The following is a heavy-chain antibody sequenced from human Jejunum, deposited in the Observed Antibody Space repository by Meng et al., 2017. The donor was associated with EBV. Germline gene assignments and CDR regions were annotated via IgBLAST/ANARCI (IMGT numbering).Heavy chain of an antibody. D-gene: IGHD3-16*01. V-gene: IGHV4/OR15-8*02. CDR2: IYRTGNT. J-gene: IGHJ5*02. Sequence: QVQLQESRPGLVQPSETRSLTCTASGASISTTYWWSWVRQSPGKGLEWIVEIYRTGNTNYNPSLKSRVTISIDKSKNQFSLKLTSVTAADTAVYYCARVGGGQHLAWGWLDPWGQGSRVTVSS. CDR1: GASISTTYW. CDR3: ARVGGGQHLAWGWLDP.